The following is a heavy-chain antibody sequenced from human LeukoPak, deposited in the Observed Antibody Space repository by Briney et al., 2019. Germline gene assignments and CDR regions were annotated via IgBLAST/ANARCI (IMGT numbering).Heavy chain of an antibody. D-gene: IGHD2-2*01. V-gene: IGHV4-4*07. CDR2: IYTSGST. CDR3: ASDRGPYCSSTSCYPPSLGY. CDR1: GGSISSYY. Sequence: SETLSLTCTVSGGSISSYYWSWIRQPAGKGLEWIGHIYTSGSTNYNPSLKSRVTMSVDTSKNQFSLKLSSVTAADTAVYYCASDRGPYCSSTSCYPPSLGYCGQGTLVTVSS. J-gene: IGHJ4*02.